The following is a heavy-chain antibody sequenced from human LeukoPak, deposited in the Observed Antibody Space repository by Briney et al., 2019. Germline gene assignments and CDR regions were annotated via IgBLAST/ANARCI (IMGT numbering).Heavy chain of an antibody. CDR2: INPRGST. D-gene: IGHD6-19*01. J-gene: IGHJ6*04. CDR3: ARGLRQGSAWSWGPKEKSYQYMDV. Sequence: SETLSLTCGVSGGSFSSHYWTWIRQPPGKGLEWIGEINPRGSTNYNPSLESRVTVSADTSRNQLSLSLTSVTAADSAVYSCARGLRQGSAWSWGPKEKSYQYMDVWGTGTTVIVSS. V-gene: IGHV4-34*01. CDR1: GGSFSSHY.